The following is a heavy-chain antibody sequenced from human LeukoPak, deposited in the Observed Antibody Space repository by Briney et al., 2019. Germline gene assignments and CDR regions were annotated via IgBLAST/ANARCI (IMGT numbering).Heavy chain of an antibody. CDR2: IYHSGST. CDR3: ARVGRKRLGLDY. CDR1: GYSISSGYY. Sequence: SETLSLTCAVSGYSISSGYYWGWIRQPPGKGLEWIGSIYHSGSTYYNPSLKSRVTISVDTSKNQFSLKLSSVTAADTAVYYCARVGRKRLGLDYWGQGTLVTVSS. V-gene: IGHV4-38-2*01. D-gene: IGHD6-25*01. J-gene: IGHJ4*02.